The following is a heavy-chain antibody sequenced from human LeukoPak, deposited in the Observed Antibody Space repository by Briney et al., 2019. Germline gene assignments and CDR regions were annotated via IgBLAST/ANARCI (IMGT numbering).Heavy chain of an antibody. V-gene: IGHV3-9*01. Sequence: GGSLRLSCAASGFTFSSYAMHWVRQAPGKGLEWVSGISWNSGSIGYADSVKGRFTISRDNAKNSLYLQMNSLRAEDTALYYCAKDLGGYDFRWGQGTLVTVSS. J-gene: IGHJ4*02. CDR2: ISWNSGSI. CDR3: AKDLGGYDFR. D-gene: IGHD5-12*01. CDR1: GFTFSSYA.